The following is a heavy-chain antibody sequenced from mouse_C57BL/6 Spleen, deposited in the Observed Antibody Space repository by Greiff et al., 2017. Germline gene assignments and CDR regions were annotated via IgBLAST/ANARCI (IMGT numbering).Heavy chain of an antibody. Sequence: QESGYWIEWIGEILPGSGSTNYNEKFKGKATFTADTSSNTAYMQLSSLTTEDSAIYYCARYTGFDYWGQGTTLTVSS. CDR2: ILPGSGST. V-gene: IGHV1-9*01. J-gene: IGHJ2*01. D-gene: IGHD1-1*01. CDR3: ARYTGFDY.